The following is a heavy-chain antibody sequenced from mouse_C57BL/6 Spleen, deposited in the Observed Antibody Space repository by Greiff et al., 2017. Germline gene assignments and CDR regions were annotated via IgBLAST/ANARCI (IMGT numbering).Heavy chain of an antibody. V-gene: IGHV1-4*01. D-gene: IGHD2-4*01. Sequence: QVQLQQSGAELARPGASVKMSCKASGYTFTSYTMHWVKQRPGQGLEWIGYINPSSGYTKYNQKFKDKATWTADKSSSTAYMQLSSLTSEDSAVYYCARGIDYDGNAMDYWGQGTSVTVSS. CDR3: ARGIDYDGNAMDY. J-gene: IGHJ4*01. CDR1: GYTFTSYT. CDR2: INPSSGYT.